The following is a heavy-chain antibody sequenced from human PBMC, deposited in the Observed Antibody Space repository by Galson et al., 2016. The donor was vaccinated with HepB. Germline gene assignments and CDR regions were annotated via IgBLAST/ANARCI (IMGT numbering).Heavy chain of an antibody. Sequence: ETLSLTCTVSGGSLGSTTYYWGWIRKSPGTGLEWIGNINYSGSTFYNPSLKSRVTISVETSKNQFSLELRSVSATDTAVYYCARQAPIVTSMVSNYYYGLDVWGPGTTVTVSS. CDR1: GGSLGSTTYY. CDR2: INYSGST. J-gene: IGHJ6*02. D-gene: IGHD3-10*01. CDR3: ARQAPIVTSMVSNYYYGLDV. V-gene: IGHV4-39*01.